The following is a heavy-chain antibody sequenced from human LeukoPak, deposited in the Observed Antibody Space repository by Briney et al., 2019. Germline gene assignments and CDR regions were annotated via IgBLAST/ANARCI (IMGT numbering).Heavy chain of an antibody. CDR3: ARDRPTDIVVVPAAFLPLSDP. D-gene: IGHD2-2*01. CDR2: INPNSGGT. V-gene: IGHV1-2*02. J-gene: IGHJ5*02. CDR1: GYTFTGYY. Sequence: ASVNVSCKASGYTFTGYYMHWVRQAPGQGIEWMGWINPNSGGTNYAQKFPGRVTMTRDTSISTAYMELSRLRSDDTAVYYCARDRPTDIVVVPAAFLPLSDPWGQGTLVTVSS.